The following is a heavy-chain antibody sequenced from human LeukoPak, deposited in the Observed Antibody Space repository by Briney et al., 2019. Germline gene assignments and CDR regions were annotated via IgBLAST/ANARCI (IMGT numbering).Heavy chain of an antibody. V-gene: IGHV3-33*01. CDR2: IWYDGSNI. CDR1: GFTFSSYG. D-gene: IGHD3-22*01. CDR3: ARARNNYDSSGYSALDY. J-gene: IGHJ4*02. Sequence: EGSLRLSCAASGFTFSSYGMHWVRQAPGEGLEWVAVIWYDGSNIDYADSVKGRFTISRDNSKNTLYLQMNSLRAEDTAVYYCARARNNYDSSGYSALDYWGQGTLATVSS.